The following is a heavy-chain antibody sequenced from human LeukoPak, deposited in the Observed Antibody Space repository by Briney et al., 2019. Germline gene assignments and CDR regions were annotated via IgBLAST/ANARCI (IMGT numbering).Heavy chain of an antibody. J-gene: IGHJ3*02. D-gene: IGHD3-22*01. CDR2: IYFTGTT. CDR1: NAPMSRGAHY. V-gene: IGHV4-31*11. CDR3: ARDHSDDSSGYYI. Sequence: SETLSLTCAVSNAPMSRGAHYWSWVRQHPGKGLEWIGHIYFTGTTYYNPALRGRVTISIDTSKNHFFLTLTSVTAADTALYYCARDHSDDSSGYYIWGPGTMVTVSP.